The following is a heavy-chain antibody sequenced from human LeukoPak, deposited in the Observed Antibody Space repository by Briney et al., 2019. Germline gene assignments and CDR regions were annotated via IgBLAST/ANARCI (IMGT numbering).Heavy chain of an antibody. Sequence: GGSLRLSCAASGFTFSSYEMNWVRQAPGKGLEWVSYISSSGSTIYYADSVKGRFTISRDNAKNSLYLQMNSLRAEDTAVYYCAREHYSNGFDPWGQGTLVTVSS. CDR1: GFTFSSYE. V-gene: IGHV3-48*03. D-gene: IGHD4-11*01. CDR2: ISSSGSTI. J-gene: IGHJ5*02. CDR3: AREHYSNGFDP.